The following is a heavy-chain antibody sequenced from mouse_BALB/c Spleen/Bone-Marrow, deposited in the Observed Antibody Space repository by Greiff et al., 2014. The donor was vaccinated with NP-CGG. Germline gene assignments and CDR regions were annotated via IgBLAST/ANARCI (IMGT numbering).Heavy chain of an antibody. CDR1: GYTFTSYW. J-gene: IGHJ2*01. Sequence: QVQLKQSGAELVKPGASVKLSCKASGYTFTSYWMHWVKQRPGQGLEWIGEINPSNGRTNYNEKFKSKATLTADKSSSTAYMQLSSLASEDSAVYYCAGGRGYFDYWGQGTTLTVSS. V-gene: IGHV1S81*02. D-gene: IGHD3-3*01. CDR2: INPSNGRT. CDR3: AGGRGYFDY.